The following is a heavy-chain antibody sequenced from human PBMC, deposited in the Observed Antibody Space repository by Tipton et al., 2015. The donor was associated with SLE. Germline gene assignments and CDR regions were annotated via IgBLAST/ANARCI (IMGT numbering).Heavy chain of an antibody. Sequence: SLRLSCAASGFTFSRYAMNWVRQAPGKGLEWVSSIRCSGGNTYYADSVKGRFTISRDNSKNTLSLQMNSLRAEDTAVYYCAKPFSGYVGLGYFGMDVWGQGTTVTVSS. CDR3: AKPFSGYVGLGYFGMDV. CDR2: IRCSGGNT. CDR1: GFTFSRYA. V-gene: IGHV3-23*01. D-gene: IGHD3-22*01. J-gene: IGHJ6*02.